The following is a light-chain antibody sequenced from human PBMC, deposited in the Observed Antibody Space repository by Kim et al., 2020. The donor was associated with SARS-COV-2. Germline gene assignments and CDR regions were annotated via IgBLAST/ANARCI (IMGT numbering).Light chain of an antibody. CDR1: SGHSSYA. CDR3: QTWGTGAKGV. CDR2: LNSDGSH. V-gene: IGLV4-69*01. J-gene: IGLJ2*01. Sequence: LKLTCTLSSGHSSYAIAWHQQQPEKGPRYLMKLNSDGSHSKGDGIPDRFSGSSSGAERYLTISSLQSEDEADYYCQTWGTGAKGVFGGGTQLTVL.